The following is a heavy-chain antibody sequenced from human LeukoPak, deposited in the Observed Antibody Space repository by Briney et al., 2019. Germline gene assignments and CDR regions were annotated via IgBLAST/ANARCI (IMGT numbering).Heavy chain of an antibody. Sequence: GGPLRLSCEASGFTFSSNSMTWVRKAPGKGLEWASFISSSRSYIYYADSVKGRFTISRDNAKNSLYLQMNSLRAEDTAVYYCARFIAAPYYFDYWGRGTLVTVSS. D-gene: IGHD6-13*01. J-gene: IGHJ4*02. CDR3: ARFIAAPYYFDY. CDR2: ISSSRSYI. CDR1: GFTFSSNS. V-gene: IGHV3-21*01.